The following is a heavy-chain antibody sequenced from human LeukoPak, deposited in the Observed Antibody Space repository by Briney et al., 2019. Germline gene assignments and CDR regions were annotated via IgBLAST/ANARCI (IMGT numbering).Heavy chain of an antibody. CDR1: GFTLSSYA. Sequence: PGGSLRLSCAASGFTLSSYAMSWVRQAPEKGREWVVVISLDGNNHSYSDSVMGRFTISRDNSKNTLYLQVNILITEDTAVYYCAREDSSRSYNWFDHWGQGTLVTVSS. D-gene: IGHD6-13*01. V-gene: IGHV3-30-3*01. CDR2: ISLDGNNH. J-gene: IGHJ5*02. CDR3: AREDSSRSYNWFDH.